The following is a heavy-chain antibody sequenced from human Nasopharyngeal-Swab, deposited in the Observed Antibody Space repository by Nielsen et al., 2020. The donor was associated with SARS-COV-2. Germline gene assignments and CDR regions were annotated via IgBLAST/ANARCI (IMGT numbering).Heavy chain of an antibody. Sequence: GESLKISCAASGFTFSRYAMNWVRQAPGKGLEWVSLMSGSGVGTYYADSVKGRFTISRDNSRNTLYLQMNSLRAEDTAAYYCAKDWVIDSWGQGTLVTVSS. CDR2: MSGSGVGT. V-gene: IGHV3-23*01. D-gene: IGHD2-21*01. J-gene: IGHJ4*02. CDR1: GFTFSRYA. CDR3: AKDWVIDS.